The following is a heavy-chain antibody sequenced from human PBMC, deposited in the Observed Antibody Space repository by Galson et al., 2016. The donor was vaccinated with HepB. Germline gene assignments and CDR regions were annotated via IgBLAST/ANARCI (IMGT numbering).Heavy chain of an antibody. CDR2: INPSGGTT. J-gene: IGHJ4*02. D-gene: IGHD5-12*01. V-gene: IGHV1-46*01. CDR3: ARGADSGYDLGDY. Sequence: SVKVSCKASGYTFTNYYMHWVRQAPGQGLEWMGIINPSGGTTTYAQKFQGSVTMTRDTSTTTAYMELSSLRSADTAVYYCARGADSGYDLGDYWGQGTLVTVSS. CDR1: GYTFTNYY.